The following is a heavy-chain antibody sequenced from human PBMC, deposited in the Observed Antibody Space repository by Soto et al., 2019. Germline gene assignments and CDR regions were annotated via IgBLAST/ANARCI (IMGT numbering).Heavy chain of an antibody. CDR2: IYYTGST. CDR1: GDSISTFY. J-gene: IGHJ6*02. V-gene: IGHV4-59*12. CDR3: ARDSSSWYEDYYYGMDV. D-gene: IGHD6-13*01. Sequence: SETLSLTCTVSGDSISTFYWSWIRQPPGKGLEWIGYIYYTGSTNYNPSLKSRVTMSVDTSKKQFSLKLTSVTAADTAVYYCARDSSSWYEDYYYGMDVWGQGTTVTVSS.